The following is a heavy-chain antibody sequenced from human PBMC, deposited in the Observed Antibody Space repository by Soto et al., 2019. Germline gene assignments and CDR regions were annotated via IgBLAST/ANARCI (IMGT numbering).Heavy chain of an antibody. Sequence: SETLSLTCTVSCGSISSGGYYWSRIRQHPGKGLEWIGYIYYSGSTYYNPSLKSRVTISVDTSKNQFSLKLSSVAAADTAVYYYARAGGHMVRGVIATNWFDPWGQGTLVTVSS. CDR1: CGSISSGGYY. J-gene: IGHJ5*02. D-gene: IGHD3-10*01. CDR3: ARAGGHMVRGVIATNWFDP. CDR2: IYYSGST. V-gene: IGHV4-31*03.